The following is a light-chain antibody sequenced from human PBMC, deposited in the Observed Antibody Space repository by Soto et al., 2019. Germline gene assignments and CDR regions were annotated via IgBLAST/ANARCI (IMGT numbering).Light chain of an antibody. CDR2: DAS. CDR3: QQYENIPT. J-gene: IGKJ5*01. V-gene: IGKV1-33*01. Sequence: DIHMTQSPSSLSASVGHIFTITCQASQNINNYLNWYQQKPGRAPKLLIYDASNLEAGVPSRLRGSGSGTDFTFTISSMKPEDIATYYCQQYENIPTFGHGTRLEIK. CDR1: QNINNY.